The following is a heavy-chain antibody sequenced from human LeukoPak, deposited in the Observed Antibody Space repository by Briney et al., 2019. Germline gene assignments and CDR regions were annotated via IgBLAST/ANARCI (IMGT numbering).Heavy chain of an antibody. D-gene: IGHD4-17*01. Sequence: GGSLRLSCVASGFTFSNYGMHWVRQAPGKGLEWVALISHDGSNKYYADSVKGRFTISRDNSKNTLYLQMNSLRAEDTAVYYCARATVTRWFDPWGQGTLVTVSS. J-gene: IGHJ5*02. CDR3: ARATVTRWFDP. CDR1: GFTFSNYG. V-gene: IGHV3-30*03. CDR2: ISHDGSNK.